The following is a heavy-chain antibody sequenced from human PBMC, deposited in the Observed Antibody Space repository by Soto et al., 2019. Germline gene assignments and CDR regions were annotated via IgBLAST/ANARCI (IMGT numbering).Heavy chain of an antibody. J-gene: IGHJ4*02. CDR1: GGTFSSYT. Sequence: QVQLVQSGAEVKKPGSSVKVSCKASGGTFSSYTISWVRQAPGQGLEWMGRIIPILGIANYAQKFQGRVTXTXXKSTSTAYMELSSLRSEDTAVYYCARDMGDGYKGYWGQGTLVTVSS. D-gene: IGHD5-12*01. V-gene: IGHV1-69*08. CDR3: ARDMGDGYKGY. CDR2: IIPILGIA.